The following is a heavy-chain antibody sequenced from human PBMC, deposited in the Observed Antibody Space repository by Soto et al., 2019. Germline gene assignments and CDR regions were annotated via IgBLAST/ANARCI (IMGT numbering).Heavy chain of an antibody. CDR1: GGSISSGGYY. CDR2: IYYSGST. CDR3: ARTRGETMETFDP. J-gene: IGHJ5*02. Sequence: PSETLSLTCTVSGGSISSGGYYWSWIRQHPGKGLEWIGYIYYSGSTYYNPSLKSRVTISVDTSKNQFSLKLSSVTAADTAVYYCARTRGETMETFDPWGQGTLVTVSS. D-gene: IGHD3-10*01. V-gene: IGHV4-30-4*08.